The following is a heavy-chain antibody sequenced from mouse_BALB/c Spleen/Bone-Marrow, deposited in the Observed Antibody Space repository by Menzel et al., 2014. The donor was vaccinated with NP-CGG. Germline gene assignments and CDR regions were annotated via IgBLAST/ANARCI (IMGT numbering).Heavy chain of an antibody. CDR3: ARQGYGYVDFDV. CDR1: GFAFGSYD. CDR2: ISSGGGST. V-gene: IGHV5-12-1*01. Sequence: EVKVVESGGGLVKPGGSLKLSCAASGFAFGSYDMSWVRQTPEKRLEWVAYISSGGGSTYYPDTVKGRFTISRDNAKNTLYLQMSSLKSEDTAMYYCARQGYGYVDFDVWGAGTTVTVSS. D-gene: IGHD1-2*01. J-gene: IGHJ1*01.